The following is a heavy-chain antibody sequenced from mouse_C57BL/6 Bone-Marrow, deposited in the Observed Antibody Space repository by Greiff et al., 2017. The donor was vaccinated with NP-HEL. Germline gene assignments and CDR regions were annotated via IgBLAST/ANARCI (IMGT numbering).Heavy chain of an antibody. J-gene: IGHJ3*01. V-gene: IGHV1-20*01. CDR2: INPYNGDT. CDR1: GYSFTGYF. Sequence: EVKLMESGPELVKPGDSVKISCKASGYSFTGYFMNWVMQSHGKSLEWIGRINPYNGDTFYNQKFKGKATLTVDKSSSTAHMELRSLTSEDSAVYYCARYDGIAYWGQGTLVTVSA. D-gene: IGHD2-3*01. CDR3: ARYDGIAY.